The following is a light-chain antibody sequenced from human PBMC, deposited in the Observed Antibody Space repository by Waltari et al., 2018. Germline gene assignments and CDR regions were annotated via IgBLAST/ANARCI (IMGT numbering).Light chain of an antibody. Sequence: AIRITQSPSSLSASTGDRVTITCRASQGISSYLAWYQQKPGKAPKLLIYAASTLQSGVPSRFSGSGSGTYFTLTISCLQSEDFATYYCQQYYSYPRTCGQGTKVEIK. J-gene: IGKJ1*01. V-gene: IGKV1-8*01. CDR2: AAS. CDR3: QQYYSYPRT. CDR1: QGISSY.